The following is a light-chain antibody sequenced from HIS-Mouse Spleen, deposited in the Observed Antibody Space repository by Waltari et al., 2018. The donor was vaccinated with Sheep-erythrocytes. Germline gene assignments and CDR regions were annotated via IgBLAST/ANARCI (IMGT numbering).Light chain of an antibody. J-gene: IGLJ2*01. V-gene: IGLV3-1*01. Sequence: SYELTQPPSVSVSPGQTASITCPGDKLGDKSACWYQQKPGQSPVLVIYQASKRPSGIPERFSGSNSGNTATLTISGTQAMDEADYYCQAWDSSTAVFGGGTKLTVL. CDR3: QAWDSSTAV. CDR1: KLGDKS. CDR2: QAS.